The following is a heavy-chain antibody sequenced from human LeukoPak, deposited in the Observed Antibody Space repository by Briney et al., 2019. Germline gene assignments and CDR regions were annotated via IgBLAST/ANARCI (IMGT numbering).Heavy chain of an antibody. Sequence: ASVKVSRKASGYTFTGYYMHWVRQAPGQGLEWMGWIDPSTGGTNYAQNFQGRVTMTRDTSTTTVYMELSSLKSDDTAVYHCARGNNYGSGSLFYGWGQGTLVTVSS. CDR3: ARGNNYGSGSLFYG. J-gene: IGHJ4*02. CDR2: IDPSTGGT. V-gene: IGHV1-2*02. CDR1: GYTFTGYY. D-gene: IGHD3-10*01.